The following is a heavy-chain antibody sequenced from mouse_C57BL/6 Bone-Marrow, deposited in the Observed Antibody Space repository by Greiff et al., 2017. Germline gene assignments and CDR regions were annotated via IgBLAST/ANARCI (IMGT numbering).Heavy chain of an antibody. CDR1: GYTFTEYE. Sequence: QVQLKESGAELVRPGASVTLSCKASGYTFTEYEMHWVKQTPVHGLEWIGAFYPETGGTTYNQKFKGKAILTADKSSSTAYMELRRLTSEDSAVYYCTVTTVVDTNFDYWGQGPTLTVSS. CDR2: FYPETGGT. J-gene: IGHJ2*01. V-gene: IGHV1-15*01. CDR3: TVTTVVDTNFDY. D-gene: IGHD1-1*01.